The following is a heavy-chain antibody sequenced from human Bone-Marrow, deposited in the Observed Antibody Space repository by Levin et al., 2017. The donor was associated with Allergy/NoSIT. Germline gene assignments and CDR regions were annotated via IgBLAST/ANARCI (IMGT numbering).Heavy chain of an antibody. J-gene: IGHJ4*02. CDR2: ISTSGSSA. Sequence: LSLTCAASGFSFNDYYMTWIRQAPGKGLEWVSYISTSGSSAYYADSVKGRFTISRDNAKNSLYLQMNSLRADDTAVYYCARALTETTVTTYAYWGQGTLVTVSS. D-gene: IGHD4-17*01. CDR3: ARALTETTVTTYAY. CDR1: GFSFNDYY. V-gene: IGHV3-11*01.